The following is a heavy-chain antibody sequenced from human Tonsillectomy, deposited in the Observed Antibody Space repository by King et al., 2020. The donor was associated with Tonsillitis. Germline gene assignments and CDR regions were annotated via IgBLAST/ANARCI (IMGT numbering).Heavy chain of an antibody. CDR3: AKGSGSYLAEYFQH. CDR2: ISGSGASV. V-gene: IGHV3-23*01. D-gene: IGHD1-26*01. CDR1: GFTFSSYA. J-gene: IGHJ1*01. Sequence: VQLQESGGGLVQPGGSLRLSCAASGFTFSSYAMSWVRQAPGKGLEWVSDISGSGASVFYADSVKGRFTISRDNSKYTLYLQMNSLRVEDTAVYYCAKGSGSYLAEYFQHWGQGTLVTVSS.